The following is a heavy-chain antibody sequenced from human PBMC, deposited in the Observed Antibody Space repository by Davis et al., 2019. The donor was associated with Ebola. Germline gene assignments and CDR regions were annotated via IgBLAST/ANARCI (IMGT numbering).Heavy chain of an antibody. CDR2: IYSGGST. V-gene: IGHV3-53*04. Sequence: GGSLRLSCAASGFTFSSYWMSWVRQAPGKGLEWVSVIYSGGSTYYADSVKGRFTISRHNSKNTLYLQMNSLRAEDTAVYYCAGNSGVYYYGMDVWGQGTTVTVSS. D-gene: IGHD5-12*01. J-gene: IGHJ6*02. CDR3: AGNSGVYYYGMDV. CDR1: GFTFSSYW.